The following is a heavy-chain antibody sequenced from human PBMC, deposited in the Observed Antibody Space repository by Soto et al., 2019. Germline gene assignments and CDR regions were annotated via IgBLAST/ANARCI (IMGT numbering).Heavy chain of an antibody. CDR1: GGSISSYY. V-gene: IGHV4-59*01. Sequence: SETLSLTCTVSGGSISSYYWSWIRQPPGKGLEWIGYIYYSGSTNYNPSPKSRVTISVDTSKNQFSLKLSSVTAADTAVYYCARGNRNWNSKIRFDPWGQGTLVTVSS. CDR3: ARGNRNWNSKIRFDP. D-gene: IGHD1-7*01. J-gene: IGHJ5*02. CDR2: IYYSGST.